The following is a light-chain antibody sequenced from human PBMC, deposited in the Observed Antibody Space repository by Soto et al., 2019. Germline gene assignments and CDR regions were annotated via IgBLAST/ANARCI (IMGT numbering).Light chain of an antibody. CDR3: QQYDNLSFT. V-gene: IGKV1-33*01. J-gene: IGKJ3*01. Sequence: DIQMTQSPSSLSASVGARVTITCQASQDSSNYLNWYQQKPGKAPKLLIYDASNLETGVPSRFSGSGSGTDFTFTISSLQPEDIETYYCQQYDNLSFTFGPGTKVDIK. CDR1: QDSSNY. CDR2: DAS.